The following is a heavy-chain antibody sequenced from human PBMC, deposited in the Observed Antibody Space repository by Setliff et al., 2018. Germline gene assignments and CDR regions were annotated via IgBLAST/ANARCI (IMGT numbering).Heavy chain of an antibody. CDR2: IFYSGDT. CDR3: ARTYYNFWSGPYYYYYYYMDV. J-gene: IGHJ6*03. V-gene: IGHV4-59*02. CDR1: GAPVRSHY. D-gene: IGHD3-3*01. Sequence: PSETLSLTCTVSGAPVRSHYWSWIRQPPGKGLEWIGFIFYSGDTKSNPSLKSRVTMSVDTSKNQFSLKLSSVTAADTAVYYCARTYYNFWSGPYYYYYYYMDVWGKGTTVTVSS.